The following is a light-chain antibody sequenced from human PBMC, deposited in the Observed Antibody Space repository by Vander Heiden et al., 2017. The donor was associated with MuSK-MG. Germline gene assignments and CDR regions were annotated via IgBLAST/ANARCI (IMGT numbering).Light chain of an antibody. CDR1: SCDVGGYNY. CDR3: SSYTSSSTLV. V-gene: IGLV2-14*03. J-gene: IGLJ2*01. Sequence: QSALTQPASVSGSPGQSITISCTGTSCDVGGYNYVCWYQQHPGKAPKLMIYDVSNRPAGVSNRFSGSKSGNTASLTISGFQAEDEADYYCSSYTSSSTLVFGGGTKLTVL. CDR2: DVS.